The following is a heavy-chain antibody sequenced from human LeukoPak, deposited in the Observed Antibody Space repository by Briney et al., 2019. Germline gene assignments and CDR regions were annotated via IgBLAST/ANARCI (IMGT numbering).Heavy chain of an antibody. CDR1: GYTFTGYY. CDR2: INPNSGGT. CDR3: AREGCSSTSCSDFDY. D-gene: IGHD2-2*01. J-gene: IGHJ4*02. Sequence: GASVKVSCKASGYTFTGYYMHWVRQAPGQGLEWMGWINPNSGGTNYAQKFQGRVTMTRDTSISTAYMELSRLRSDDTAVYYCAREGCSSTSCSDFDYWGQGTLVTVSS. V-gene: IGHV1-2*02.